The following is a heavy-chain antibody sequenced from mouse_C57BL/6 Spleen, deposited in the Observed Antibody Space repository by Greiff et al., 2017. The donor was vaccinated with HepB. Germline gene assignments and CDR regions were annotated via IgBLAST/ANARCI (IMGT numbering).Heavy chain of an antibody. Sequence: QVQLQQPGAELARPGASVKLSCKASGYTFTSYGISWVKQRTGQGLEWIGEIYPRSGNTYYNEKFKGKATLTADKSSSTAYMELRSLTSEDSAVYFCARGAPFAYWGQGTLVTVSA. CDR1: GYTFTSYG. J-gene: IGHJ3*01. CDR3: ARGAPFAY. V-gene: IGHV1-81*01. CDR2: IYPRSGNT.